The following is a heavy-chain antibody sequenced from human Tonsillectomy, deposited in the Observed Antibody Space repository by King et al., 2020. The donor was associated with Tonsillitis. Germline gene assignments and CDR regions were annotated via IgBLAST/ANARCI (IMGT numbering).Heavy chain of an antibody. CDR3: AKEATASNTMIVVVITAYFDY. CDR1: AFTFSNYG. V-gene: IGHV3-30*18. CDR2: ISYDGSNK. J-gene: IGHJ4*02. D-gene: IGHD3-22*01. Sequence: VQLVESGGGVVQPGRSLRLSCAASAFTFSNYGMHWVRQAPGKGLEWVALISYDGSNKYYADSVKGRFTISRDNSKNTLYLQMNSLRAEDTAVDYGAKEATASNTMIVVVITAYFDYWGQGTLVTVSS.